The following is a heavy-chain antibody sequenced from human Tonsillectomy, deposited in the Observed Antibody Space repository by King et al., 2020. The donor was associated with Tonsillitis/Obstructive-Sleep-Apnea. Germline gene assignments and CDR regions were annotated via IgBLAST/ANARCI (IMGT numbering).Heavy chain of an antibody. D-gene: IGHD4-17*01. CDR2: IYYSGNT. J-gene: IGHJ4*02. Sequence: QLQESGPGLVKPSQTLSLTCTVPGGSISSGGYYWSWIRQHPGKGLEWIGCIYYSGNTYYNPSLKSRLTISVDPSKNQFSLKLSSVTPADTAVYYCARGTTVKSFDYWGQGTLVTVSS. CDR3: ARGTTVKSFDY. CDR1: GGSISSGGYY. V-gene: IGHV4-31*03.